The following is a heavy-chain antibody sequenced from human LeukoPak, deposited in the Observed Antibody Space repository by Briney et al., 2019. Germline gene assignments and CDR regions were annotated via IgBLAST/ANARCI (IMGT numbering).Heavy chain of an antibody. D-gene: IGHD5-18*01. CDR1: GYTFTSYY. CDR3: ARDFGVTPDTAMVGDV. V-gene: IGHV1-46*01. CDR2: INPSGGST. J-gene: IGHJ6*02. Sequence: GASVKVSCKASGYTFTSYYMHWVRQAPGQGLEWMGIINPSGGSTSYAQKFQGRVTMTRDTSTSTVYMELSSLRSEDTAVYYCARDFGVTPDTAMVGDVWGQGTTVTVSS.